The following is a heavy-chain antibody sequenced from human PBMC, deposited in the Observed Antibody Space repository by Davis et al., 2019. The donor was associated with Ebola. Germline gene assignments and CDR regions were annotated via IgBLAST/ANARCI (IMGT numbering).Heavy chain of an antibody. J-gene: IGHJ4*02. D-gene: IGHD2-15*01. CDR3: ARGLLPTYFDY. CDR1: GGSISSGSYY. Sequence: PSETLSLTCTVSGGSISSGSYYWSWIRQPAGKGLEWIGHIYTSGSTNYNPSLKSRVTISVDTSKNQFSLKLSSVTAADTAVYYCARGLLPTYFDYWGQGTLVTVSS. CDR2: IYTSGST. V-gene: IGHV4-61*09.